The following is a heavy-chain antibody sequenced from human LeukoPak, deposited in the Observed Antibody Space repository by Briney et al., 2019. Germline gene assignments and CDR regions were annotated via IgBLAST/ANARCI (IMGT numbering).Heavy chain of an antibody. D-gene: IGHD2-2*01. CDR1: GFTFSSYW. CDR3: ASVPAAAYYYYYYMDV. CDR2: IKQDGSEK. J-gene: IGHJ6*03. Sequence: GGSLRLSCAASGFTFSSYWMSWVRQAPGKGLEWVANIKQDGSEKYYVDSVKGRFTISRDNAKNSLYLQMNSLRAEDTAVYYCASVPAAAYYYYYYMDVWGKGTTVTVSS. V-gene: IGHV3-7*01.